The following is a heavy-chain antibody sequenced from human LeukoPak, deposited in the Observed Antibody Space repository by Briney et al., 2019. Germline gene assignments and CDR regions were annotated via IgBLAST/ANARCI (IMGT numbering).Heavy chain of an antibody. CDR3: ARWGPYESSTYYFDY. D-gene: IGHD3-22*01. CDR1: GGSISSGGHY. J-gene: IGHJ4*02. Sequence: SQTLSPTCTVSGGSISSGGHYWSWIPQPPRKGLGYLGGISSTGSTNYNPSLKSRATISVDRSKNQFSLRLISVTAAGTAVYYCARWGPYESSTYYFDYWGQGTLVTVSS. V-gene: IGHV4-61*02. CDR2: ISSTGST.